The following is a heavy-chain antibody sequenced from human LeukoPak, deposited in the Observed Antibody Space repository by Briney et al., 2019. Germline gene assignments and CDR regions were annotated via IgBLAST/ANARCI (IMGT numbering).Heavy chain of an antibody. J-gene: IGHJ6*02. CDR1: GYTLTELS. CDR3: ATGYCSGGSCYFNYYYGMDV. V-gene: IGHV1-24*01. D-gene: IGHD2-15*01. CDR2: FDPEDGET. Sequence: ASVKVSCKVSGYTLTELSMHWVRQAPGKGLEWMGGFDPEDGETIYAQKFQGRVTMTEDTPTDTAYMELSSLRSEDTAVYYCATGYCSGGSCYFNYYYGMDVWGQGTTVTVSS.